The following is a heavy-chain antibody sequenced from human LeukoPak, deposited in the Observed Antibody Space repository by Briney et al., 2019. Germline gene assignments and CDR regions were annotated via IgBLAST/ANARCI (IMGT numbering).Heavy chain of an antibody. V-gene: IGHV3-33*01. CDR1: GFTSSSYG. CDR2: IWYDGSNK. CDR3: ASSGYSSGWYYSDY. Sequence: GGSLRLSCAASGFTSSSYGMHWVRQAPGKGLEWVAVIWYDGSNKYYADSVKGRFTISRDNSKNTLYLRMNSLRAEDTAVYYCASSGYSSGWYYSDYWGQGTLVTVSS. J-gene: IGHJ4*02. D-gene: IGHD6-19*01.